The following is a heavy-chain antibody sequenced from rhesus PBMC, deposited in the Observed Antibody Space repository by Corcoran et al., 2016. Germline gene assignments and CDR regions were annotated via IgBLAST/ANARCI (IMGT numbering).Heavy chain of an antibody. CDR3: ARDRGYSNYGDY. Sequence: QVQLQESGPGVVKPSESLSLTCAVSGGSISGYYFWSWIRQPPGKGLEYIGYIYVGSWSTSYNPSLKSGVIISIDTSKNQFSLKLSSVTAADTAVYYCARDRGYSNYGDYWGQGVLVTVSS. V-gene: IGHV4S7*01. CDR2: IYVGSWST. D-gene: IGHD4-23*01. CDR1: GGSISGYYF. J-gene: IGHJ4*01.